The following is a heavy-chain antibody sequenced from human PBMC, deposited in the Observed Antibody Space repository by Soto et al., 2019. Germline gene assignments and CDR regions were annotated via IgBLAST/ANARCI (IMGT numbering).Heavy chain of an antibody. Sequence: SSETLSLTCTVSGGSISSGDYYWSWIRQPPGKGLEWIGYIYYSGSTFYNPSLKNRVTMSVDTSKNQFSLKLRSVIVADTAVYHCARFVRSCSGTTCYTRADVWGQGTTVTVS. CDR2: IYYSGST. CDR1: GGSISSGDYY. D-gene: IGHD2-2*02. J-gene: IGHJ6*02. V-gene: IGHV4-30-4*02. CDR3: ARFVRSCSGTTCYTRADV.